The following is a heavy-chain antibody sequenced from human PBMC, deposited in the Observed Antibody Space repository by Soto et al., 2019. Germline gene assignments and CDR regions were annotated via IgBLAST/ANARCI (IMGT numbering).Heavy chain of an antibody. J-gene: IGHJ4*02. D-gene: IGHD5-18*01. CDR2: MSYDGNKK. V-gene: IGHV3-30*18. CDR1: GFTLSSYG. Sequence: QVQLVESGGGVVQPGRSLRLSCAVSGFTLSSYGIHWVRQAPGKGLEWVAFMSYDGNKKYYADSVKGRFTISRDNSKNTLYLQMDSLRADDTAMYYCAKGLSVIQEWIIDGHWDQGTQVTVSS. CDR3: AKGLSVIQEWIIDGH.